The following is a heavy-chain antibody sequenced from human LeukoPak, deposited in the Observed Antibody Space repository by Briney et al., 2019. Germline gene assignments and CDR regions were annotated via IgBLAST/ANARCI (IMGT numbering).Heavy chain of an antibody. CDR2: IVVGSGNT. D-gene: IGHD1-26*01. V-gene: IGHV1-58*01. CDR1: GFTFTSSA. Sequence: SVKVSCKASGFTFTSSAVQWARQARGQRLEWIGWIVVGSGNTNYAQKFQERVTITRDMSTSTAYMELSSLRSEDTAVYYCAAPSGSYHNYYYYMDVWGKGTTVTVSS. J-gene: IGHJ6*03. CDR3: AAPSGSYHNYYYYMDV.